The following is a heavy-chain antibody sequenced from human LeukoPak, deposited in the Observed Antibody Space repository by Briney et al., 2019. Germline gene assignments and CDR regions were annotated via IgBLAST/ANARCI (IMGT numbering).Heavy chain of an antibody. CDR3: ARVACGSGSYPFDY. CDR2: IYYSGST. CDR1: GGSISSSSYY. J-gene: IGHJ4*02. Sequence: SETLSLTCTVSGGSISSSSYYWGWIRQPPGKGLEWIGSIYYSGSTYYNPSLKSRVTISVDTSKNQFSLKLSSVTAADTAVYYCARVACGSGSYPFDYWGQGTLVTVSS. D-gene: IGHD3-10*01. V-gene: IGHV4-39*07.